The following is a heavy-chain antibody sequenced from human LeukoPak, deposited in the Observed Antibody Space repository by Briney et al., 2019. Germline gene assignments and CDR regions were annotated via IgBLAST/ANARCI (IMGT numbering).Heavy chain of an antibody. D-gene: IGHD3-16*02. CDR1: GYSISSGYY. CDR3: ARDKDDYVWGTYRW. Sequence: SETLSLTCAVSGYSISSGYYWGWVRQAPGKGLEWIGSIYHTGSTDYNPSLKSRLTISVDISKNHFSLNLRSVTAADTAVYYCARDKDDYVWGTYRWWGQGMLVTASS. J-gene: IGHJ4*02. CDR2: IYHTGST. V-gene: IGHV4-38-2*02.